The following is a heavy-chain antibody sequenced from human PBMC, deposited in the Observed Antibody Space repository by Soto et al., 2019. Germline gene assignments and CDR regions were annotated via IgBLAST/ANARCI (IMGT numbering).Heavy chain of an antibody. CDR2: ISDSGGDT. J-gene: IGHJ4*02. D-gene: IGHD1-26*01. Sequence: EVQLLESGGGLVQPGGSLRLSCAASGFTFRSFAMSWVRQAPGKGLEWVSTISDSGGDTYYADSVKGRFTISRDNSKNTLFLQMNSLKAEDTAVYYCAKTEELGFFYFDYWGPGTLVTVSS. CDR3: AKTEELGFFYFDY. CDR1: GFTFRSFA. V-gene: IGHV3-23*01.